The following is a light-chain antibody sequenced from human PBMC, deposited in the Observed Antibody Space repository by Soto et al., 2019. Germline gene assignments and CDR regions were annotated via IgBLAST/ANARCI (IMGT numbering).Light chain of an antibody. CDR1: QSVGRH. CDR3: QQRNNWPPAT. CDR2: DAS. Sequence: EIVLTQSPATLSLSPGERATLSCRASQSVGRHLAWYQQKPGQAPRLLIYDASNRATGVPARFSGSGSGTDFTLPISSLEPEDFAVYYCQQRNNWPPATFGGGTKVEIK. J-gene: IGKJ4*01. V-gene: IGKV3-11*01.